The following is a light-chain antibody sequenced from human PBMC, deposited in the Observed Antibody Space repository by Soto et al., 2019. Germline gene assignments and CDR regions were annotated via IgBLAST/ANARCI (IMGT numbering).Light chain of an antibody. Sequence: QSVLTQPASVSGAPGQSITISCTGTSSDVGSYNLVSWYQQHPGKAPKLMIYEGSKRPSGVSNRFSGSKSGNTASLTISGLQAEDEAEYYCCPHEGRSTFYLLGTGTKVTVL. CDR2: EGS. J-gene: IGLJ1*01. CDR1: SSDVGSYNL. V-gene: IGLV2-23*01. CDR3: CPHEGRSTFYL.